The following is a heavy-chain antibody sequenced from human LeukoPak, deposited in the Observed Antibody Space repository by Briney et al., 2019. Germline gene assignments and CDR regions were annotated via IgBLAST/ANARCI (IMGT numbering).Heavy chain of an antibody. D-gene: IGHD3-16*01. J-gene: IGHJ5*02. Sequence: GGSLRLSCAASGFSFSNYVMHWVRQAPGKGLEWVAVISYDGSNKFYADSAEGRITISRDNSKNTLYLHMNSLRIEDTAVYYCARDSARRFGIMWSWFDPWGQGTLVTVSS. CDR2: ISYDGSNK. V-gene: IGHV3-30*04. CDR3: ARDSARRFGIMWSWFDP. CDR1: GFSFSNYV.